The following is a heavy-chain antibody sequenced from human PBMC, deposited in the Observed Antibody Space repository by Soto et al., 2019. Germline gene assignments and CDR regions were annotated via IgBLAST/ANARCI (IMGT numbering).Heavy chain of an antibody. D-gene: IGHD4-17*01. CDR2: ISSDGNNK. CDR3: AKDLLPNTVTTCGS. Sequence: QVQLVESGGGAVQPGRSLRLSCAASGFTFDSHGMHWVRQAPGKGLEWVAVISSDGNNKYYADSVKGRFTISRDNFSNILYLQMSSVRAEDTAVYYCAKDLLPNTVTTCGSWGQGTLVTVSS. CDR1: GFTFDSHG. V-gene: IGHV3-30*18. J-gene: IGHJ5*02.